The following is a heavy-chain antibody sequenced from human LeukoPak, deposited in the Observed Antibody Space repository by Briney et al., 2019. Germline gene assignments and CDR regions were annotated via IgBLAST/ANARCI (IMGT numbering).Heavy chain of an antibody. D-gene: IGHD5-12*01. CDR2: ISSSGSTI. J-gene: IGHJ4*02. CDR3: ARDGYSGYDIY. V-gene: IGHV3-48*03. Sequence: PGGSLRLSCAASGFTFSSYAMSWVRQAPGKGLEWVSYISSSGSTIYYADSVKGRFTISRDNAKNSLYLQMNSLRAEDTAVYYCARDGYSGYDIYWGQGTLVTVSS. CDR1: GFTFSSYA.